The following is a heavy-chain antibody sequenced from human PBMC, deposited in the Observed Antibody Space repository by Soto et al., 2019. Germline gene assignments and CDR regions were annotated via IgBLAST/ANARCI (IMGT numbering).Heavy chain of an antibody. CDR2: VYYSGST. J-gene: IGHJ4*02. D-gene: IGHD3-10*01. CDR1: GGSISSGGYY. Sequence: SETLSLTCTVSGGSISSGGYYWSWIRQHPGKGLEWIGYVYYSGSTYYNPSLKSRVTISVDTSKNQFSLKLSSVTAADTAVYYCARYHMVGARGVMGFDYWGQGTLVTVSS. V-gene: IGHV4-31*03. CDR3: ARYHMVGARGVMGFDY.